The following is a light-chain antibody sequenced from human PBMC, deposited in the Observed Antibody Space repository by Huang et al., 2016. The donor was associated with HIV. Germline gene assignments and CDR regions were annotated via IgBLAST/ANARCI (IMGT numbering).Light chain of an antibody. CDR1: QSISTN. V-gene: IGKV3D-15*01. J-gene: IGKJ4*01. CDR3: QQYNHWLALT. CDR2: DSS. Sequence: EIVMTQSPATLSVSPGERATLSCRASQSISTNLAGYRQKPGQAPRLLIYDSSTRATGIPARFSCSGSGTEFTLTISSLQSEDSAVYYCQQYNHWLALTFGGGTKVEIK.